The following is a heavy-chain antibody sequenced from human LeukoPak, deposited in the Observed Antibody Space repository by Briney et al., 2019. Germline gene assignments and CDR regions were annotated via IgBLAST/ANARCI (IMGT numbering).Heavy chain of an antibody. CDR2: IKSKTDGGTT. D-gene: IGHD2-15*01. CDR1: GFTFSNAW. Sequence: GGSLRLSCAASGFTFSNAWMSWVRQAPGKGLEWAGRIKSKTDGGTTDYAAPVKGRFTISRDDSKNTLYLQMNSLKTEDTAVYYCTTGRLRINYWGQGTLVTVSS. V-gene: IGHV3-15*01. CDR3: TTGRLRINY. J-gene: IGHJ4*02.